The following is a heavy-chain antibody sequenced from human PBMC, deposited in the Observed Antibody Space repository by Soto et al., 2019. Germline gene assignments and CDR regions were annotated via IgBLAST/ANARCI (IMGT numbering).Heavy chain of an antibody. CDR2: ISAYNGNT. D-gene: IGHD3-9*01. CDR3: ARYFLTGYYHAAGAFDI. Sequence: ASVKVSCKASGYTFTSYGISWVRQAPGQGLEWMGWISAYNGNTNYAQKLQGRVTMTTDTSTSTAYMELRSLRSDDTAVYYCARYFLTGYYHAAGAFDIWAQRTMVTGSS. CDR1: GYTFTSYG. J-gene: IGHJ3*02. V-gene: IGHV1-18*01.